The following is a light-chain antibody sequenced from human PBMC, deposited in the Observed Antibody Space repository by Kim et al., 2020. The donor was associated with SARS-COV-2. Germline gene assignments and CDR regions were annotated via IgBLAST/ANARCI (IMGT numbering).Light chain of an antibody. V-gene: IGLV1-44*01. J-gene: IGLJ1*01. Sequence: QRVTISCSGGRSNIGTNTVYWYQQFPGTAPKLLIYGNDQRPAGVPDRFSASKSGTSAYLAISGLQYEDEADYYCAAWDDSLNGHVFGTGTKVTVL. CDR1: RSNIGTNT. CDR3: AAWDDSLNGHV. CDR2: GND.